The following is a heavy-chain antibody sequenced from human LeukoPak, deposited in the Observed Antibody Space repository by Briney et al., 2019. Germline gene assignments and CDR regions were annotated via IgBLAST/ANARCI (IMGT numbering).Heavy chain of an antibody. J-gene: IGHJ4*02. V-gene: IGHV3-21*01. CDR2: ISSSTSYM. Sequence: PGGSLRLSCAASGFTFSSYSMNWVRQAPGKGLEWVSSISSSTSYMYYADSVKGRFTISRDNAKNSLYLQMNSLRAEDTAVYYCARDIVATTSPYYFDYWGKGTLVTVSS. D-gene: IGHD5-12*01. CDR3: ARDIVATTSPYYFDY. CDR1: GFTFSSYS.